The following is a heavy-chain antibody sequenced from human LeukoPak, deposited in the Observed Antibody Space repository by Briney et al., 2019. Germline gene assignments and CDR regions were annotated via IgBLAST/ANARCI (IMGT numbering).Heavy chain of an antibody. Sequence: ASVKVSCKASGGTFSSYAISWVRQAPGQGLEWMGGIIPIFGTANYAQKFQGRVTITTDGSTSTAYMELSSLRSEDTAVYYCAREDYGDYGDYWGQGTLVTVSS. CDR3: AREDYGDYGDY. CDR2: IIPIFGTA. CDR1: GGTFSSYA. J-gene: IGHJ4*02. V-gene: IGHV1-69*05. D-gene: IGHD4-17*01.